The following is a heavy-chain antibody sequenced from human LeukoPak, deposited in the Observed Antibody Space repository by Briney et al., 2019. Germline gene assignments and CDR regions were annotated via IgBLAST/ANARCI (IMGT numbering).Heavy chain of an antibody. CDR1: GGSFSGYY. Sequence: SETLSLTCAVYGGSFSGYYWSWIRQPPGKGLEWIGEINHSGSTNYNPSLKSRVTISVDTSKNQFSLKLSSVTAADTAVYYCARGGWLQFSSWDQGTLVTVSS. CDR2: INHSGST. D-gene: IGHD5-24*01. J-gene: IGHJ4*02. V-gene: IGHV4-34*01. CDR3: ARGGWLQFSS.